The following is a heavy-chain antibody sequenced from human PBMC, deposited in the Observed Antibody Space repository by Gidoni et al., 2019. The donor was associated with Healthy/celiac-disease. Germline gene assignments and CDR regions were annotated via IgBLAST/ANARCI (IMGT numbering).Heavy chain of an antibody. J-gene: IGHJ4*02. D-gene: IGHD6-19*01. V-gene: IGHV3-23*01. Sequence: EVQLLESGGGLVQPGGSLRLSCAASGFTFSSYAMSWVRQAPGKGLEWVSAISGSGGSTYYADSVKGRFTISRDNSKNTLYLQMNSLRAEDTAVYYCAKDLAARQWLVTGGFDYWGQGTLVTVSS. CDR1: GFTFSSYA. CDR2: ISGSGGST. CDR3: AKDLAARQWLVTGGFDY.